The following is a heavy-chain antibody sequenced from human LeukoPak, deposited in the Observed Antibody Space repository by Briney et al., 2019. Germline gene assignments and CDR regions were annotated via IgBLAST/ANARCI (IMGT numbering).Heavy chain of an antibody. CDR3: ARAPSEIGGYYPEYFRH. CDR1: GFTFSTYW. Sequence: GGSLRLSCAASGFTFSTYWMYWVRPAPGKGLVWVSRIKSDGGTNYADTVKGRFTISTDNAKKTVSLQMNSLRPEDTGVYYCARAPSEIGGYYPEYFRHWGQGTLVTVSS. CDR2: IKSDGGT. V-gene: IGHV3-74*01. J-gene: IGHJ1*01. D-gene: IGHD3-22*01.